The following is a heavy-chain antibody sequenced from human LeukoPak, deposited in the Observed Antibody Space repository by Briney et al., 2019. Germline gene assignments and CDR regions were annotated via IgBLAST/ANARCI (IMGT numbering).Heavy chain of an antibody. Sequence: GGSLRLSCAASGFTFSSYEMNWVRQAPGKGLEWVSYIDSSGRTIYYGDSVKGRFTISRDNAKNSLDLQMNSLRAEDTAVYYCARGKYSSGWYSEYWGQGTLVTVSS. CDR2: IDSSGRTI. CDR3: ARGKYSSGWYSEY. V-gene: IGHV3-48*03. CDR1: GFTFSSYE. D-gene: IGHD6-19*01. J-gene: IGHJ4*02.